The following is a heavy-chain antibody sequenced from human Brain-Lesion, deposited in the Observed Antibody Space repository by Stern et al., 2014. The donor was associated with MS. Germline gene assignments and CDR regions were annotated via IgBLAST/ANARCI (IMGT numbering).Heavy chain of an antibody. V-gene: IGHV4-61*02. D-gene: IGHD5-18*01. Sequence: VHLVESGPGLVKPSQTLSLTCIVSGDSISSGSFYWNWIRQPAGKGLEWIGRIYSSGSTNYNPYLKSRVTISGDTSKNHFSLKVISMTAADTAVYYCARETGGYTYGDTDFFDYWGQGALVTVSS. CDR2: IYSSGST. CDR1: GDSISSGSFY. CDR3: ARETGGYTYGDTDFFDY. J-gene: IGHJ4*02.